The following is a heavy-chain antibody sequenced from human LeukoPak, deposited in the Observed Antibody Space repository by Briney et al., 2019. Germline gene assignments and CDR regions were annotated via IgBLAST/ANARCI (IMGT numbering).Heavy chain of an antibody. D-gene: IGHD6-19*01. CDR2: ISGSGGST. V-gene: IGHV3-23*01. J-gene: IGHJ6*03. CDR1: GFTFSSYG. Sequence: GGSLRLSCAASGFTFSSYGMSWVRQAPGKGLEWVSVISGSGGSTYYADSVKGRFTISRDNSKNTLYLQMNSLRAEDTAVYYCAKDIYSSGGGDYYMDVWGKGTTVTISS. CDR3: AKDIYSSGGGDYYMDV.